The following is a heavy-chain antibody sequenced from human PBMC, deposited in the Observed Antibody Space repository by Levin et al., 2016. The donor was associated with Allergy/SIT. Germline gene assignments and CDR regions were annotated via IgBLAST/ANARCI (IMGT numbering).Heavy chain of an antibody. Sequence: GESLKISCAASGFTVNTYAMYWVRQAPGKGLEWVSGISANGEYTYYADSVKGRFTISRDNANNSLHLQMNSLSAEDTGVYYCARFYIPYVNQHYFGMDAWGQGTTVTVSS. J-gene: IGHJ6*02. CDR1: GFTVNTYA. CDR3: ARFYIPYVNQHYFGMDA. D-gene: IGHD3-16*01. CDR2: ISANGEYT. V-gene: IGHV3-23*01.